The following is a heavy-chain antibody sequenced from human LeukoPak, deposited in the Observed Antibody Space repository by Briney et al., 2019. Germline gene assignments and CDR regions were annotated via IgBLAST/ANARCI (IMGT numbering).Heavy chain of an antibody. D-gene: IGHD2-2*01. CDR2: IWYDGSNK. Sequence: PGGSLRLSCAASGFTFSSYGMHWVRQAPGKGLEWVAVIWYDGSNKYYADSVKGRFTISRDNSKNTLYLQMNSLRAEDTAVYYCTRRRGNQQPIDYWGQGTLVTVSS. CDR1: GFTFSSYG. V-gene: IGHV3-33*01. CDR3: TRRRGNQQPIDY. J-gene: IGHJ4*02.